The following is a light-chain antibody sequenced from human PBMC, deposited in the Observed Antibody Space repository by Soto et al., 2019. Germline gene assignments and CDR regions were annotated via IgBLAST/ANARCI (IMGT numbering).Light chain of an antibody. Sequence: DIQMTQSPSSVSASVGDRVTITWRASQGISSWLAWYPQKPGKAPKLLIYAASSLQSGVPSRFSGRGSGTDFTLTISSLQPEDFATYYCQQANSFPLTFGGGTKVELK. CDR1: QGISSW. CDR2: AAS. V-gene: IGKV1-12*01. CDR3: QQANSFPLT. J-gene: IGKJ4*01.